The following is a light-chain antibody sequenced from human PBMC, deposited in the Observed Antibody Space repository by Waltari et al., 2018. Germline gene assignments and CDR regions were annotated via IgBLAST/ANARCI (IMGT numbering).Light chain of an antibody. CDR2: DVS. CDR1: SSDVGGYNY. J-gene: IGLJ3*02. CDR3: CSYAGSYTGV. V-gene: IGLV2-11*01. Sequence: QSALTQPRSVSGSPGQSVTISCIGTSSDVGGYNYVSWYQQPPGKAPKLMIDDVSKRPSGVHDRFSGSKSGNTASLTISGLQAEDEADYYCCSYAGSYTGVFGGGTKLTVL.